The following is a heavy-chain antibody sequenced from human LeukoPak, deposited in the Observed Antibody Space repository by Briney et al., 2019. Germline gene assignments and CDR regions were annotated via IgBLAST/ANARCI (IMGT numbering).Heavy chain of an antibody. Sequence: GGSLRLSCVASGFTFSTYGMSWVRQAPGKGLEWVAAVSSTGSGTYYPDSLKGRFIISRDNSQNTVFLQMNSLRAEDTALYYCARDRDGGSTPTGRLAGALDAFDIWGQGTMVTVSS. CDR2: VSSTGSGT. CDR1: GFTFSTYG. CDR3: ARDRDGGSTPTGRLAGALDAFDI. D-gene: IGHD1-26*01. V-gene: IGHV3-23*01. J-gene: IGHJ3*02.